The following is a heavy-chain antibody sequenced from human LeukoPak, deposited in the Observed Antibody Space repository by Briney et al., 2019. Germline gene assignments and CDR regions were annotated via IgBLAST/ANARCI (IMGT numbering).Heavy chain of an antibody. D-gene: IGHD6-13*01. V-gene: IGHV3-23*01. CDR2: ISGSGGST. CDR3: AKDFLGIAAAGISFWFDP. CDR1: GFTFSSYG. J-gene: IGHJ5*02. Sequence: PGGTLRLSCAASGFTFSSYGMSWVRQAPGKGLEWVPAISGSGGSTYYADSVKGRFTISRDNSKNTLYLQMNSLRAEDTAVYYCAKDFLGIAAAGISFWFDPWGQGTLVTVSS.